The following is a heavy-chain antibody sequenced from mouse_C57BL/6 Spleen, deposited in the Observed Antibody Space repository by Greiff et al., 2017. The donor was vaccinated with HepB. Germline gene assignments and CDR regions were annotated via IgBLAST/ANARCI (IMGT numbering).Heavy chain of an antibody. CDR2: IYPGSGST. V-gene: IGHV1-55*01. D-gene: IGHD2-1*01. Sequence: IQLQQSGAELVKPGASVKMSCKASGYTFTSYWITWVKQRPGQGLEWIGDIYPGSGSTNYNEKFKSKATLTVDTSSSTAYMQLSSLTSEDSAVYYCARGNFYYFDYWGQGTTLTVSS. J-gene: IGHJ2*01. CDR3: ARGNFYYFDY. CDR1: GYTFTSYW.